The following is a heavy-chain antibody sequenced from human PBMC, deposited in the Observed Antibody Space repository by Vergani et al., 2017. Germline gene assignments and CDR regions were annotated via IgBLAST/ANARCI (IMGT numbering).Heavy chain of an antibody. Sequence: EVQLVESGGGLVQPGRSLRLSCAASGFTFDDYAMHWVRQAPGKGLEWVSGISWNSGSIGYADSVKGRFTISRDNAKNSLYLQMNSLRAEDTALYYCARGTYYYDSSGYYFGYWGQGTLVTVSS. D-gene: IGHD3-22*01. V-gene: IGHV3-9*01. CDR1: GFTFDDYA. J-gene: IGHJ4*02. CDR2: ISWNSGSI. CDR3: ARGTYYYDSSGYYFGY.